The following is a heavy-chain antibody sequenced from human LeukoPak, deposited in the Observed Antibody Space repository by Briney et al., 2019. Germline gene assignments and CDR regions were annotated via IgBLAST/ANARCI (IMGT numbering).Heavy chain of an antibody. D-gene: IGHD1-26*01. CDR3: AREGAIPPFDY. J-gene: IGHJ4*02. CDR1: GFTVSSNY. V-gene: IGHV3-53*01. Sequence: GGSLRLSCAASGFTVSSNYMNWVRQAPGKGLEWVSVIYSGGSTYYADSVKGRFTISRDNSKNTLYLQMNSLRAEDTAVYYCAREGAIPPFDYGARGPLVTVPS. CDR2: IYSGGST.